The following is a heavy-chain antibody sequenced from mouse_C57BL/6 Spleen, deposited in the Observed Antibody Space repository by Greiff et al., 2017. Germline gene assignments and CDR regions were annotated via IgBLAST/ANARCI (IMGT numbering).Heavy chain of an antibody. CDR3: ARELYYGDSYFDY. D-gene: IGHD2-13*01. Sequence: QVQLKESGPELVKPGASVKISCKASGYAFSSSWMNWVKQRPGKGLEWIGRLYPGDGDTNYNGKFKGKATLTADKSSSTAYMRLSSLPSEDSAVYLCARELYYGDSYFDYWGQGTTLTVSS. J-gene: IGHJ2*01. V-gene: IGHV1-82*01. CDR1: GYAFSSSW. CDR2: LYPGDGDT.